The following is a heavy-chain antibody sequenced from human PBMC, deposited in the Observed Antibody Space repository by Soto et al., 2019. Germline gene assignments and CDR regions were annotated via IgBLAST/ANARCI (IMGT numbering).Heavy chain of an antibody. CDR2: ISSSSSYI. CDR3: ARDWWAQAAFDI. CDR1: GFTFSSYA. V-gene: IGHV3-21*01. J-gene: IGHJ3*02. D-gene: IGHD2-15*01. Sequence: PGGSLRLSCAASGFTFSSYAMSWVRQAPGKGLEWVSAISSSSSYIYYADSVKGRFTISRDNAKNSLYLQMNSLRAEDTAVYYCARDWWAQAAFDIWGQGTMVTVSS.